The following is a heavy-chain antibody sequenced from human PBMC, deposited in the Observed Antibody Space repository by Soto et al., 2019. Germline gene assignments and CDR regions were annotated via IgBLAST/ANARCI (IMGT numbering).Heavy chain of an antibody. J-gene: IGHJ3*02. CDR1: GFICSSYD. D-gene: IGHD2-8*02. Sequence: GGSLRLSCAVSGFICSSYDMSWVRQAPGKGLEWVSTILVGGSTHYEHSVTGRFTISRDTSKNTVYLQMNSLTAGDTAVYYCAKATATGGGAFEIYGQGTMVTVSS. V-gene: IGHV3-23*01. CDR2: ILVGGST. CDR3: AKATATGGGAFEI.